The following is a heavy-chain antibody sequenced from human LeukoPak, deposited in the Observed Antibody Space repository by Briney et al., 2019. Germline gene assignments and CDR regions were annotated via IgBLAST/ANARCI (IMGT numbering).Heavy chain of an antibody. V-gene: IGHV3-48*01. CDR1: GFTFSSYS. CDR2: ISSSSSTI. CDR3: ARDRDDFWSGYYGDYYYGMDV. D-gene: IGHD3-3*01. Sequence: GGSLRLSCAASGFTFSSYSMNWVRQAPGKGLEWVSYISSSSSTIYYADSVKGRFTISRDNAKNSLYLQMNSLRAEDTAVYYCARDRDDFWSGYYGDYYYGMDVWGQGTTVTVSS. J-gene: IGHJ6*02.